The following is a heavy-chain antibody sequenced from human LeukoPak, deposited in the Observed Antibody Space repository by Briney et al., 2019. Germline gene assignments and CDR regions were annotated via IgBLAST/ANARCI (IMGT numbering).Heavy chain of an antibody. CDR1: GYTFTGYY. J-gene: IGHJ4*02. V-gene: IGHV1-2*02. Sequence: ASVKVSYKASGYTFTGYYMHWVRQAPGQGLEWMGYIYPNSGATKYAQKFQGRVTMTRDTSISTAYMELSRLRSDDTAVYYCGTLLSNGPFDYWGQGSLVTVSS. CDR3: GTLLSNGPFDY. CDR2: IYPNSGAT.